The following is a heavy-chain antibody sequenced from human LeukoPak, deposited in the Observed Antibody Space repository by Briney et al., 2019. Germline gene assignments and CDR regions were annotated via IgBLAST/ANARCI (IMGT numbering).Heavy chain of an antibody. D-gene: IGHD6-13*01. Sequence: SSETLSLTCTVSGGSISSSSYYWGWIRQPPGKGLEWIGSIYYSGSTYYNPSLKSRVTISVDTSKNQFSLKLSSVTAADTAVYYCAGDPNEQQLNDPWGQGTLVTVSS. CDR3: AGDPNEQQLNDP. CDR2: IYYSGST. V-gene: IGHV4-39*07. CDR1: GGSISSSSYY. J-gene: IGHJ5*02.